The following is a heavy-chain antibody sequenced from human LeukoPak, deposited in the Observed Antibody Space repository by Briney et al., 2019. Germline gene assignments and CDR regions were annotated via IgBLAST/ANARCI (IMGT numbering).Heavy chain of an antibody. Sequence: GGSLRLSCAASGFTLRSYDMSWVRQAPGKGLEWVAATSGSGGNTYYADSVKGRFTISRDNSKDTLYLQMNSLRAEDTAVYYCAKEYSGYDFDYWGQGTLVTVSS. CDR1: GFTLRSYD. D-gene: IGHD5-12*01. J-gene: IGHJ4*02. CDR2: TSGSGGNT. CDR3: AKEYSGYDFDY. V-gene: IGHV3-23*01.